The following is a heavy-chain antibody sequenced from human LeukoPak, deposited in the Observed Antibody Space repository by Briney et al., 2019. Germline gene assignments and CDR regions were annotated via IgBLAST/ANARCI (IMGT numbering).Heavy chain of an antibody. CDR2: ISGDSTYI. J-gene: IGHJ4*02. CDR3: ARVSGRLERQSDLDY. D-gene: IGHD1-1*01. V-gene: IGHV3-21*01. Sequence: GGSLRLSCAASGFTFACYSMNWVRQAPGKGLEWVSSISGDSTYIYNAGSVKGRFTISRDNAPASLYLQMISLRADDTAVYYCARVSGRLERQSDLDYWGQGTLVIVSS. CDR1: GFTFACYS.